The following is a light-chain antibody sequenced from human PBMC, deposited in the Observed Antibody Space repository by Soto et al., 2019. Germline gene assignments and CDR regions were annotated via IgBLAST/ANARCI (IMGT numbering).Light chain of an antibody. CDR2: GVS. CDR3: SSYTDSSTL. Sequence: QSALTQPASVSGSPGQSITISCTGTSSDVGSYNYVSWYQQHPGKAPKLMIYGVSDRPSGISSRFSGSKSSNTASLTISGLQTADEADYYCSSYTDSSTLFGTGTKLTVL. J-gene: IGLJ1*01. V-gene: IGLV2-14*01. CDR1: SSDVGSYNY.